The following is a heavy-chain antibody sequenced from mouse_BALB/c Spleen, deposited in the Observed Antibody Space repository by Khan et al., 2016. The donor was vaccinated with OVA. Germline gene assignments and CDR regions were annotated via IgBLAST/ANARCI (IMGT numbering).Heavy chain of an antibody. CDR1: GYKFTDYA. V-gene: IGHV1S137*01. D-gene: IGHD1-1*02. CDR2: ISTYYGDA. CDR3: TRGGKFAY. Sequence: QVRLQQSGAELVRPEVSVKISCKVAGYKFTDYAMHWVKQSHAKGLEWIGVISTYYGDADYSQKFKGKATMTVDRSSSTAYLELARLTSEDSARYFCTRGGKFAYWGQGTLVTVSA. J-gene: IGHJ3*01.